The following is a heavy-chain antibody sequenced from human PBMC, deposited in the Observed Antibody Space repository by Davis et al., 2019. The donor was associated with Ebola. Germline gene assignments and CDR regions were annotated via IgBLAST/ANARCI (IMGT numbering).Heavy chain of an antibody. CDR2: IYAGDSDT. CDR3: ARHGTHGFFNWFDP. D-gene: IGHD3-3*01. J-gene: IGHJ5*02. Sequence: GESLKISCKGSGYSFTNYWIAWVRQMPGKGPEWMGIIYAGDSDTRYSPSFQGQVTISADTSLHTAYLQWSSLKASDAAIYYCARHGTHGFFNWFDPWGQGTLVTVSS. CDR1: GYSFTNYW. V-gene: IGHV5-51*01.